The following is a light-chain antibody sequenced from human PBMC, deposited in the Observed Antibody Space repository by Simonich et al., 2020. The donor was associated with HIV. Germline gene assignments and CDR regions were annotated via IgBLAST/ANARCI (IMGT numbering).Light chain of an antibody. CDR1: SSDCGGYNY. CDR3: SSYTSSSTLAV. V-gene: IGLV2-14*03. Sequence: QSALTQPASVSGSPGPSITISCTGTSSDCGGYNYVSWYQQHPGKAPKLMIYDVSNRPSGVSNRFSGSKSGNTASLTISGLQAEDEADYYCSSYTSSSTLAVFGGGTQLTVL. CDR2: DVS. J-gene: IGLJ7*01.